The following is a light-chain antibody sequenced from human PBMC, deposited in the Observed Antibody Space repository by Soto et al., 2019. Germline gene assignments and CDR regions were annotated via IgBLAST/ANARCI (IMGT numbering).Light chain of an antibody. Sequence: QSVLTQPPSVSAAPGRKVTISCSGSSSNIGNNYVSWYQQLPGTAPKLLIYDNNKRPSGIPDRFSGSKSGTSATLGITGLQTGDEADYYCGTWDSSLSYVFGTGTKVTV. CDR2: DNN. V-gene: IGLV1-51*01. J-gene: IGLJ1*01. CDR1: SSNIGNNY. CDR3: GTWDSSLSYV.